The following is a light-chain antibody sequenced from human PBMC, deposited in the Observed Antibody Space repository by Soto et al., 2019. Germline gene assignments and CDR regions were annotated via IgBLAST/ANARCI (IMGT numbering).Light chain of an antibody. V-gene: IGKV3-15*01. Sequence: MVMTQSPATLSASPGDRATLSCRASQSVGSNLAWYQQKPGQAPRLLIYDASTRATGIPARFSGSGSGTEFTLTISSLQSEDFALYSCQQYNDWPSGTFGQGTKVDIK. J-gene: IGKJ1*01. CDR2: DAS. CDR3: QQYNDWPSGT. CDR1: QSVGSN.